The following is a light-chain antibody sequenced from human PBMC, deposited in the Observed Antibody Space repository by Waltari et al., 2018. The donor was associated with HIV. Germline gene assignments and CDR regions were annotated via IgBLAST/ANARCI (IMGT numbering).Light chain of an antibody. Sequence: HSVLTQPPSVSGAPGQRVTISCTGNTSNIGAGSDVHWYQQPPGKAPKLLIFGNTIRPSGVPARFSGSKSGTSASLSITGLPADDEPHYYCQSYDRSLTCSVLFGGGTKLTVL. J-gene: IGLJ2*01. CDR1: TSNIGAGSD. CDR2: GNT. V-gene: IGLV1-40*01. CDR3: QSYDRSLTCSVL.